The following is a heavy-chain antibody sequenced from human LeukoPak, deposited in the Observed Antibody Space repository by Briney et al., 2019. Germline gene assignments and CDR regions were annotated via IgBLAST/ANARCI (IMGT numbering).Heavy chain of an antibody. CDR3: ARRGFETTVTPGAFDV. Sequence: SETLSLTCTVSGGSISSGGYYWSWIRQHPGKGLEWIGYIYYSGSTNYNPSLKSRVTISVDTSKNQFSLKLSSVTAADTAVYYCARRGFETTVTPGAFDVWDQGTMVTVSS. V-gene: IGHV4-61*08. CDR1: GGSISSGGYY. CDR2: IYYSGST. D-gene: IGHD4-17*01. J-gene: IGHJ3*01.